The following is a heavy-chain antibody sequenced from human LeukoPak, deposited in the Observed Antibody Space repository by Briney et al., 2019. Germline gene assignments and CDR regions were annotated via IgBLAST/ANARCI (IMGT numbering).Heavy chain of an antibody. CDR1: GFTFSSFA. D-gene: IGHD6-6*01. Sequence: GGSLTLSCAASGFTFSSFALSWVRQAPGKGLEWVSAISDNDGTSTYYTDSANGRFTISRDNSKNTLYLQMNALRAEDTAVYYCAKRVPYGSSSVYFDNWGQGAPVTVSS. CDR2: ISDNDGTST. V-gene: IGHV3-23*01. J-gene: IGHJ4*02. CDR3: AKRVPYGSSSVYFDN.